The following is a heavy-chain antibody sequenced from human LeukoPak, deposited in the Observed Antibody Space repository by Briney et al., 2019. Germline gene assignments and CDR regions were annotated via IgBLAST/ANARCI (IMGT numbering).Heavy chain of an antibody. CDR2: INGNGGST. CDR1: GFTFSSHG. D-gene: IGHD6-13*01. CDR3: ARGGAAAGTRGNDH. V-gene: IGHV3-64*01. Sequence: GGSLRLSCAASGFTFSSHGMHWVRQAPGKGLEYVSAINGNGGSTYYANSVKGRFTISRDNSKDTLYLQMGSLRLEDMAVYYCARGGAAAGTRGNDHWGQGTLVTVSP. J-gene: IGHJ4*02.